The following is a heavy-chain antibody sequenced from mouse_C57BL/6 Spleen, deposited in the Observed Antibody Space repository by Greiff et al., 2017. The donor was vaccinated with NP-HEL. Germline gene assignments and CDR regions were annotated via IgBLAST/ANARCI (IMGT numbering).Heavy chain of an antibody. CDR1: GYTFTSYW. CDR2: IHPNSGST. V-gene: IGHV1-64*01. J-gene: IGHJ2*01. Sequence: QVQLQQPGAELVKPGASVKLSCKASGYTFTSYWMHWVKQRPGQGLEWIGMIHPNSGSTNYNEKFKGKATLTVDKSSSTAYMQLSSLTSEDSAVYYWVRAETRTRYVDYWGQGTTLTVSS. CDR3: VRAETRTRYVDY.